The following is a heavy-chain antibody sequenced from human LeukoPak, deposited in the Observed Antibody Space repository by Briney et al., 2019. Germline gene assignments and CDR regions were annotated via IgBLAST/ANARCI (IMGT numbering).Heavy chain of an antibody. CDR3: AKAPTYYDLLIGGMDV. CDR1: GFTVNSNY. Sequence: PGGSLRLSCAASGFTVNSNYMSWVRQAPGKGLEWVAVISYDGFNQYYADSVKGRFTISRDNSNDTLYLQMNSLRAEDTAVYFCAKAPTYYDLLIGGMDVWGQGTTVAVSS. V-gene: IGHV3-30*18. D-gene: IGHD3-9*01. J-gene: IGHJ6*02. CDR2: ISYDGFNQ.